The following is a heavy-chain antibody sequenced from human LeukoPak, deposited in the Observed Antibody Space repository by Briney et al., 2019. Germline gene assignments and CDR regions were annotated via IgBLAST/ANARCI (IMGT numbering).Heavy chain of an antibody. J-gene: IGHJ6*03. Sequence: SVKVSCKASGGTFSSYAISWVRQAPGQGLEWMGGIIPIFGTANYAQKFQGRVTITADESTSTAYMELSSLRSEDTAVYCCAGGLWFGEFYYYYYYMDVWGKGTTVTVSS. CDR3: AGGLWFGEFYYYYYYMDV. CDR2: IIPIFGTA. D-gene: IGHD3-10*01. CDR1: GGTFSSYA. V-gene: IGHV1-69*13.